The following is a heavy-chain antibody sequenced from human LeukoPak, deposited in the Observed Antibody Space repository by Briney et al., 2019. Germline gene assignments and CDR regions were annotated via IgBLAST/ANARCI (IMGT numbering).Heavy chain of an antibody. CDR3: ARAGSSAYLIDY. Sequence: PSETLSLTCTVSGGSLSSYYWSWVRQPPGRGLEWIGYNYYSGSTNYNSSLKSRVTISVDTSKNQFSLKLTSVTAADTAVYSCARAGSSAYLIDYWGQGTLVTVSS. CDR1: GGSLSSYY. J-gene: IGHJ4*02. D-gene: IGHD3-22*01. CDR2: NYYSGST. V-gene: IGHV4-59*01.